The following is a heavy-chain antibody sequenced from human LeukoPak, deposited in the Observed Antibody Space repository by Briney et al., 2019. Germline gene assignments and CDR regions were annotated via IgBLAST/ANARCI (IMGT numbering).Heavy chain of an antibody. Sequence: PGGSLRLSCATSGFTFSSYAMSWVRQAPGKGLEWVSGIGASGGSTYYADSVKGPFTISRDNSKNTLYLQMNSLRTEDTAVYYCAKAEGYDILTGLDYWGQGTLVTVSS. CDR1: GFTFSSYA. CDR3: AKAEGYDILTGLDY. D-gene: IGHD3-9*01. CDR2: IGASGGST. J-gene: IGHJ4*02. V-gene: IGHV3-23*01.